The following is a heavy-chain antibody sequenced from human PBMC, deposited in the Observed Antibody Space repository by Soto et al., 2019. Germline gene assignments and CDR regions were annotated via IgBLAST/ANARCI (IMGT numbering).Heavy chain of an antibody. V-gene: IGHV4-59*08. CDR2: IYYSGST. J-gene: IGHJ6*02. CDR1: GGSISSYY. CDR3: ARLPSYYDGMDV. Sequence: QVQLQESGPGLVKPSETLSLTCTVSGGSISSYYWSWIRQPPGKGLEWIGYIYYSGSTNYNPSLKSRVTISVDTSKNQFSLKLSSVPAADTAVYYCARLPSYYDGMDVWGQGTTVTVSS.